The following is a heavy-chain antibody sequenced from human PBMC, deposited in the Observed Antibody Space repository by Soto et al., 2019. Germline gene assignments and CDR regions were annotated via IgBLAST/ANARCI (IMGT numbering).Heavy chain of an antibody. J-gene: IGHJ6*02. Sequence: SETLSLTCTVSGGSISSYYWSWIRQPPGKGLEWIGYIYYSGSTNYNPSLKSRVTISVDTSKNQFSLKLSSVTAADTAVYYCARDRVKLGTGYYYGMDVWGQGTTVTVSS. CDR3: ARDRVKLGTGYYYGMDV. D-gene: IGHD7-27*01. CDR1: GGSISSYY. V-gene: IGHV4-59*01. CDR2: IYYSGST.